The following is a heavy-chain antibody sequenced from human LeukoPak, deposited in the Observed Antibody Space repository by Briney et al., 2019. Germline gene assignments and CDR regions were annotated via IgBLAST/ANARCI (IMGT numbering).Heavy chain of an antibody. J-gene: IGHJ6*03. V-gene: IGHV3-48*04. Sequence: GSLRLSCAASGFTFSSYSMNWVRQAPGKGLEWVSYISSSSSTIYYADSVKGRFTISRDNARNSLYLQMNSLRAEDTAVYYCARDPRLVRTYSDYYYMDVWGKGTTVTVSS. CDR2: ISSSSSTI. CDR1: GFTFSSYS. D-gene: IGHD4-23*01. CDR3: ARDPRLVRTYSDYYYMDV.